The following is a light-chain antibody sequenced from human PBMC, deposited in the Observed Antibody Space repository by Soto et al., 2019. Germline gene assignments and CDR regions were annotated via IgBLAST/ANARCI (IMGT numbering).Light chain of an antibody. V-gene: IGKV1-5*03. CDR3: QQYSSYFFT. CDR1: QSISSW. CDR2: RAS. Sequence: DIQMTQSPSTLSASVGDRVNITCRASQSISSWLAWYQQKPGKAPKLLIYRASDLQTGVPSRFSGSGSVTEFTLTISSLQTDDIATYYCQQYSSYFFTFGPGTKVDVK. J-gene: IGKJ3*01.